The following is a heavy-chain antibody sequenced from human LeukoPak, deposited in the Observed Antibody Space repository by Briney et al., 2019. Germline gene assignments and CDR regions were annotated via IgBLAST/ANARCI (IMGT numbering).Heavy chain of an antibody. CDR3: ARGSFPSDDILTGPFDN. CDR2: ISSYNGNT. Sequence: ASVKVSCKASGYTFTSYGISWVRQAPGQGLEWMGWISSYNGNTNYAQKLQGRATMTTDTSTSTAYMELRSLRSDDTAVYYCARGSFPSDDILTGPFDNWGRGTLVTVSS. J-gene: IGHJ4*02. CDR1: GYTFTSYG. V-gene: IGHV1-18*01. D-gene: IGHD3-9*01.